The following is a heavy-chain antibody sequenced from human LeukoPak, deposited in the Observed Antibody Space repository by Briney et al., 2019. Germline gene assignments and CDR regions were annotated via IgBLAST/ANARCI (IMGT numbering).Heavy chain of an antibody. Sequence: PGGSLRVSCAASGFSFSSYAMNWVRQVLGKGLEWVSDITGPADVTTYVDSVKGRFTISRDNSKNTVFLQMDSLRAEDTAVYYCAKDRVSGDGYNSLDYWGQGTLVTVSS. V-gene: IGHV3-23*01. CDR2: ITGPADVT. D-gene: IGHD5-24*01. J-gene: IGHJ4*02. CDR1: GFSFSSYA. CDR3: AKDRVSGDGYNSLDY.